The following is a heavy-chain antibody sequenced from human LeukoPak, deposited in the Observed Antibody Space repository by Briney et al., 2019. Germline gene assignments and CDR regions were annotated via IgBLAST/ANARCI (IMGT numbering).Heavy chain of an antibody. J-gene: IGHJ3*02. V-gene: IGHV1-8*01. Sequence: ASVKVSCKASGYTFTSYDINWVRQATGQGLEWMGWMNPNSGNTGYAQKFQGRVTMTRNTSISTAYRELSSLRSEDTAVYYCARYFGDYDAFDIWGQGTMVTASS. D-gene: IGHD4-17*01. CDR2: MNPNSGNT. CDR1: GYTFTSYD. CDR3: ARYFGDYDAFDI.